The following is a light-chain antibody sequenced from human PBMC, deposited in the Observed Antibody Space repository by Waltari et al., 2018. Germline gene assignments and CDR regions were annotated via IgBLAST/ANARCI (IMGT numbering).Light chain of an antibody. Sequence: DIQMTQSPSSLSPSWGDRVTITCQASQDITIRLNWYQQRPGKAPKLLIYDASNLERGVPSRYSGSGSGTDFSFTIANLLPEDIATYYCLQYDDFPMAFGQGTRLDIK. V-gene: IGKV1-33*01. J-gene: IGKJ5*01. CDR3: LQYDDFPMA. CDR2: DAS. CDR1: QDITIR.